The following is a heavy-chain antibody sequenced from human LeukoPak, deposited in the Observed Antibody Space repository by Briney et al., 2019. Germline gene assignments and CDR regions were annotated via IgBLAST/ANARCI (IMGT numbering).Heavy chain of an antibody. J-gene: IGHJ4*02. CDR3: ARGNGRTGYFDY. CDR2: ISSSSYI. Sequence: GGSLRLSCAASGFTFSSYSMNWVRQAPGKGLEWVSSISSSSYIYYADSVKGRFTISRDNAKNSLYLQMNSLRAEDTAVYYCARGNGRTGYFDYWGQGTLVTVSS. CDR1: GFTFSSYS. V-gene: IGHV3-21*01. D-gene: IGHD3-10*01.